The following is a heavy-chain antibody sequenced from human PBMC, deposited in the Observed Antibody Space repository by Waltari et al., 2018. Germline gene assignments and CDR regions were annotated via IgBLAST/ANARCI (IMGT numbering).Heavy chain of an antibody. CDR2: ISSSSTYI. CDR1: GFTFATYT. CDR3: ARVGWGRGAVTGILDY. Sequence: EVQLVESGGGLVTPGGSLRVSCSASGFTFATYTMNWVRQAPGKGLEWVSSISSSSTYIYYADSVKGRFTISRDNAKKSLYLQMNSLRAEDTAVYFCARVGWGRGAVTGILDYWGQGTLVTVSS. D-gene: IGHD6-19*01. V-gene: IGHV3-21*01. J-gene: IGHJ4*02.